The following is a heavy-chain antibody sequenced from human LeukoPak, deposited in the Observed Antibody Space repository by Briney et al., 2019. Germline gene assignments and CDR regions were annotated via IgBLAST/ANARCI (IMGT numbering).Heavy chain of an antibody. CDR3: ARELTLGYFDY. D-gene: IGHD3-16*01. Sequence: GGSLRHSCAASGFTFSSYGMHWVRQAPGKGLEWVAVIWYDGSNKYYADSVKGRFTISRDNSKNTLYLQMNSLRAEDTAVYYCARELTLGYFDYWGQGTLVTVSS. J-gene: IGHJ4*02. CDR2: IWYDGSNK. V-gene: IGHV3-33*01. CDR1: GFTFSSYG.